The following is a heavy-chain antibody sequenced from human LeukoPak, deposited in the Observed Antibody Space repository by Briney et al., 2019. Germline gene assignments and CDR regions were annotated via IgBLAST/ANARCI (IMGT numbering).Heavy chain of an antibody. J-gene: IGHJ4*02. D-gene: IGHD5-18*01. CDR2: MWYDGSNK. V-gene: IGHV3-33*01. Sequence: GGSLRLSCAASGFTFSSYGMHWVRQAPGKGLEWVAIMWYDGSNKYYTDSVKGRFTISRDNSKNTLYLQMNSLRVEDTAVYYCTREDTALVIAYWGQGTLVTVSS. CDR1: GFTFSSYG. CDR3: TREDTALVIAY.